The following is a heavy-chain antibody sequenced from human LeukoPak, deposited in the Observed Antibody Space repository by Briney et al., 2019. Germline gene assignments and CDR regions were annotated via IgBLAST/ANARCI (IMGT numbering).Heavy chain of an antibody. D-gene: IGHD3-10*01. Sequence: SETLSLTCAVSGYSISSGYYWGWIRQPPGKGLEWIGSIYHSGSTYYNPSLKSRVTISVDTSKNQFSLKLSPVTAADTAVYYCARVRDYGSGSYYNGEVDYWGQGTLVTVSS. CDR1: GYSISSGYY. J-gene: IGHJ4*02. V-gene: IGHV4-38-2*01. CDR2: IYHSGST. CDR3: ARVRDYGSGSYYNGEVDY.